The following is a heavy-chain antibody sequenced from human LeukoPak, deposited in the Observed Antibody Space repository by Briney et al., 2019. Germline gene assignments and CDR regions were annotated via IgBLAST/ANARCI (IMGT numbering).Heavy chain of an antibody. D-gene: IGHD5-24*01. J-gene: IGHJ4*02. CDR2: ISSSGSTI. CDR1: GFTFSSYE. CDR3: AAVIRWLGNDY. Sequence: PGGSLRLSCAASGFTFSSYEMNWVRQAPGKGLEWVSYISSSGSTIYYADSVKGRFTISRDNATNSLYLQMNSLRAEDTAVYYCAAVIRWLGNDYWGQGTLVTVSS. V-gene: IGHV3-48*03.